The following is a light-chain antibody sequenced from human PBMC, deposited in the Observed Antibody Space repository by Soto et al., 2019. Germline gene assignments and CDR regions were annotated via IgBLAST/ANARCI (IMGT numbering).Light chain of an antibody. V-gene: IGKV3-15*01. CDR1: QSVFSS. Sequence: EIVMTQSPATLSVSPGERATLSCRASQSVFSSLAWYQQKPGQAPRLLIYGAATRATGIPGRFSGSGSGTEFTLTISSLQSEDFAVYYCRQYHNWPAFGQGTRWIS. CDR3: RQYHNWPA. J-gene: IGKJ1*01. CDR2: GAA.